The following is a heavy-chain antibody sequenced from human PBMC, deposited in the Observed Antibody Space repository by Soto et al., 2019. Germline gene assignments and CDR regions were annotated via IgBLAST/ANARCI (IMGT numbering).Heavy chain of an antibody. CDR1: GFSFSTYS. J-gene: IGHJ6*02. V-gene: IGHV3-21*01. CDR2: IGRRSDI. CDR3: AREETAWPLAYGLDV. Sequence: GGSLRLSXEASGFSFSTYSMHWVRQAPGKGLEWVSSIGRRSDIYYADSVKGRFTISRDNAKNPVSLQMDSLRDEDTAVYYCAREETAWPLAYGLDVWGQGTTVTVSS. D-gene: IGHD2-21*02.